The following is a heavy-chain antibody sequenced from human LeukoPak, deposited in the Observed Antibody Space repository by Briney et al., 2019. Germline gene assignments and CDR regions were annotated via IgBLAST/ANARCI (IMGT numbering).Heavy chain of an antibody. D-gene: IGHD7-27*01. CDR2: INPNSGGT. J-gene: IGHJ6*02. CDR3: ARDWQLGISSGMDV. CDR1: GYTFIGYY. Sequence: ASVKVSCKASGYTFIGYYMHWVRQAPGQGLEWMGWINPNSGGTNYAQKFQGRVTMTRDTSISTAYMELSRLRSDDTAVYYCARDWQLGISSGMDVWGQGTTVTVSS. V-gene: IGHV1-2*02.